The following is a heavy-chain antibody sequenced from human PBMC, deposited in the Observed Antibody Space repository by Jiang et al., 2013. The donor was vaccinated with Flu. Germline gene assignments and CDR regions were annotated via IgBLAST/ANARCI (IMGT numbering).Heavy chain of an antibody. D-gene: IGHD1-1*01. J-gene: IGHJ3*02. CDR3: ARPKTGTTGAFDI. Sequence: LKPSETLSLTCTVSGGSISSSGYYWGWIRQPPGKGLEWIGSFYYSGITYYNPSLKSRVTISVDTSKNQFSLKLSSVTAADTAVYYCARPKTGTTGAFDIWGQGTMVTVSS. V-gene: IGHV4-39*01. CDR1: GGSISSSGYY. CDR2: FYYSGIT.